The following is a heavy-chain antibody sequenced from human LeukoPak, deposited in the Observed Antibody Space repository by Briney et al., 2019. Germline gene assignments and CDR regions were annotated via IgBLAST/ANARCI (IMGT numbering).Heavy chain of an antibody. Sequence: ASVKVFCKASGYTFSSYVMHWVRQAPGQRLEWMGWINTDNGSTKYSQKFQGRVTITRDTSASTAYMEVSSLRSEETAVYYCAREWTTTYYYDGMDVWGQGTTVTVSS. J-gene: IGHJ6*02. CDR2: INTDNGST. CDR1: GYTFSSYV. CDR3: AREWTTTYYYDGMDV. V-gene: IGHV1-3*04. D-gene: IGHD3/OR15-3a*01.